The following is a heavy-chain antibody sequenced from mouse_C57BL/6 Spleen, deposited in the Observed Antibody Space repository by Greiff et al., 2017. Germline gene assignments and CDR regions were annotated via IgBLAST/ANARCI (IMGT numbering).Heavy chain of an antibody. V-gene: IGHV1-82*01. D-gene: IGHD1-1*01. CDR2: IYPGDGDT. Sequence: VQLQQSGPELVKPGASVKISCKASGYAFSSSWMNWVKQRPGKGLEWIGRIYPGDGDTNYNGKFKGKATLPDDKSSSTAYIQLSSLTSEDSAVYFCARHDYGSSYWYFDVWGTGTTVTVSS. J-gene: IGHJ1*03. CDR1: GYAFSSSW. CDR3: ARHDYGSSYWYFDV.